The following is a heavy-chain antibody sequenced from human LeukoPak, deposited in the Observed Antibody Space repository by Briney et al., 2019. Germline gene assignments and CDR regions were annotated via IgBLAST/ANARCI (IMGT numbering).Heavy chain of an antibody. D-gene: IGHD2/OR15-2a*01. CDR3: ARGEVTTFGY. J-gene: IGHJ4*02. CDR1: GFTFDDYA. CDR2: ISSSSSYI. V-gene: IGHV3-21*01. Sequence: TGGSLRLSCAASGFTFDDYAMHWVRQAPGRGLEWVSSISSSSSYIYYADSVEGRFTISRDNAKNSLYLQMNSLRAEDTAVYYCARGEVTTFGYWGQGTLVTVSS.